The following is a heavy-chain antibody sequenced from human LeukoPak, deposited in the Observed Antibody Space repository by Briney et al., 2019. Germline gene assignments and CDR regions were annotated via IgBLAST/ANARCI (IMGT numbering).Heavy chain of an antibody. CDR1: GYTFTSYY. D-gene: IGHD3-9*01. CDR3: ARLRTYYDILTDN. CDR2: INPNSGGT. Sequence: GASVKVSCKASGYTFTSYYMHWVRQAPGQGLEWMGWINPNSGGTNYAQKFQGRVTMTRDTSISTAYMELSRLRSDDTAVYYCARLRTYYDILTDNWGQGTLVTVSS. V-gene: IGHV1-2*02. J-gene: IGHJ4*02.